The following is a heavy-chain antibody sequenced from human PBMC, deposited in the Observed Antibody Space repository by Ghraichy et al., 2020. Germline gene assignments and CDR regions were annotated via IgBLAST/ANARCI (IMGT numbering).Heavy chain of an antibody. CDR2: ISSSSSYI. D-gene: IGHD2-2*01. CDR1: GFTFSSYS. Sequence: GESLNISCAASGFTFSSYSMNWVRQAPGKGLEWVSSISSSSSYIYYADSVKGRFTISRDNAKNSLYLQMNSLRAEDTAVYYCARGVVVPAAIPGGYYYYGMDVWGQGTTVTVSS. V-gene: IGHV3-21*01. CDR3: ARGVVVPAAIPGGYYYYGMDV. J-gene: IGHJ6*02.